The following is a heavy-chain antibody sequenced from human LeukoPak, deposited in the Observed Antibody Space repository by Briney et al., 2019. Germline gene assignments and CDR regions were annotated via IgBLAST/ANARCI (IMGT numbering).Heavy chain of an antibody. CDR2: IYPGGSDT. J-gene: IGHJ3*02. Sequence: PGASLKISSKGSGYSFTSYWIGWVRRLPGKGLEWMGIIYPGGSDTRYSPSFQGQVTISADKSISTAYLQWSSLKASDTAMYYCARPITMIVVVDSSLAFDIWGQGTMVTVSS. V-gene: IGHV5-51*01. CDR1: GYSFTSYW. D-gene: IGHD3-22*01. CDR3: ARPITMIVVVDSSLAFDI.